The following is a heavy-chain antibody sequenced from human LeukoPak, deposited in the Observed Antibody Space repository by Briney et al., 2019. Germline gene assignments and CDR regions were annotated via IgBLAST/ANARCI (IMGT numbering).Heavy chain of an antibody. D-gene: IGHD6-19*01. CDR2: LYYSGRT. CDR1: GGSISSPTYY. CDR3: ASRPAVTGSFFDY. J-gene: IGHJ4*02. V-gene: IGHV4-39*01. Sequence: SQTLSLTCTVSGGSISSPTYYWGWIRQPPGKGLKWIGSLYYSGRTDYNPSLKSRVTISIDTSKKQFSLNLSSMTAADTAVYYCASRPAVTGSFFDYWGQGNLVTVSS.